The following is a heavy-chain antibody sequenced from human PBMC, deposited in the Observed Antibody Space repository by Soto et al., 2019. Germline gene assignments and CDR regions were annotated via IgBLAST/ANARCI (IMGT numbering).Heavy chain of an antibody. CDR1: GGSVSSNSYY. D-gene: IGHD1-26*01. J-gene: IGHJ4*02. CDR2: VSTSGTT. CDR3: ATIGIVGATSVDY. V-gene: IGHV4-61*01. Sequence: PSETLSLTCTVSGGSVSSNSYYWSWIRQPPGKGLEWIGYVSTSGTTNHDPSLKSRVTVSVDTSKNQFSLKLSSVTAADTAVYYCATIGIVGATSVDYWGQGTLGTVSS.